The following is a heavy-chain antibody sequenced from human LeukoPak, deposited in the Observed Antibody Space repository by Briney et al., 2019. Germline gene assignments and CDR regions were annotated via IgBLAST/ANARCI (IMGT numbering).Heavy chain of an antibody. D-gene: IGHD1-26*01. CDR1: GGSISSYY. Sequence: SETLSLTCTVSGGSISSYYWSWIRQPPGKGLEWIGYIYYSGSTNYNPSFKSRVTISVDTSKNQFSLKLSSVTAADTAVYYCARDSGSGSYYFDYWGQGTLVTVSS. CDR2: IYYSGST. V-gene: IGHV4-59*01. CDR3: ARDSGSGSYYFDY. J-gene: IGHJ4*02.